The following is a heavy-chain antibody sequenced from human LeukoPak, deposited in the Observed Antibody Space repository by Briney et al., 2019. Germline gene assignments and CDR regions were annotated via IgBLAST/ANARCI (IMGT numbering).Heavy chain of an antibody. CDR2: TYYRSKWYN. V-gene: IGHV6-1*01. CDR1: GDSVSSNSAA. D-gene: IGHD6-13*01. CDR3: ARIIAAAGYNWFDP. J-gene: IGHJ5*02. Sequence: SQTLSLTCAISGDSVSSNSAAWNWIRQSPSRGLEWLGRTYYRSKWYNDYAVSVKSRITINPDTSKNQFSLKLSSVTAADTAVYYCARIIAAAGYNWFDPWGQGTLVTVSS.